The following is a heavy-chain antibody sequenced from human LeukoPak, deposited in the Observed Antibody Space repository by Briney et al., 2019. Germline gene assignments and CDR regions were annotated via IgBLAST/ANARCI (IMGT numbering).Heavy chain of an antibody. V-gene: IGHV4-4*07. J-gene: IGHJ4*02. CDR1: GGSISSYY. Sequence: PSETLSLTCTVSGGSISSYYWSWIRQPAGKGLEWIGRIYTSGSTNYNPSLKSRVTMSVDTSKNQFSLKMSSVTAADTAVYYCARYVNYGSDRYFDNWGQGTLITVSS. CDR2: IYTSGST. D-gene: IGHD3-10*01. CDR3: ARYVNYGSDRYFDN.